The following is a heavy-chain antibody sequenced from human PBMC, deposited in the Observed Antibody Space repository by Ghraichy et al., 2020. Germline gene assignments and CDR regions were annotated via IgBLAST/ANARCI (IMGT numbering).Heavy chain of an antibody. CDR2: IKSKGDGGTT. D-gene: IGHD6-19*01. J-gene: IGHJ6*03. Sequence: GGSLRLSCAASGFTFNNAWMSWVRQAPGKGLEWVGRIKSKGDGGTTDYAAPVKGRFTNSRDESQNTLYLQMNSLKTEDTAMYYCTTAPIAVTGKARSRLSYYVDVWGKGTTVTVSS. CDR3: TTAPIAVTGKARSRLSYYVDV. V-gene: IGHV3-15*01. CDR1: GFTFNNAW.